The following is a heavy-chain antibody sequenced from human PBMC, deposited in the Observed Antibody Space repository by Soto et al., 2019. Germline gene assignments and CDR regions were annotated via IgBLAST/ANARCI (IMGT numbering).Heavy chain of an antibody. J-gene: IGHJ4*02. CDR1: GFTFSSYA. CDR3: AREGQRGYSGYDYVDY. V-gene: IGHV3-64*02. D-gene: IGHD5-12*01. CDR2: ISDSGGNT. Sequence: GGSLRLSCAASGFTFSSYAMHWVRQAPGKGLECVSAISDSGGNTYYADSVKGRFTISRDNSKNTLYLQMGSLTAEDMAVNYCAREGQRGYSGYDYVDYWGRGTLVTVSS.